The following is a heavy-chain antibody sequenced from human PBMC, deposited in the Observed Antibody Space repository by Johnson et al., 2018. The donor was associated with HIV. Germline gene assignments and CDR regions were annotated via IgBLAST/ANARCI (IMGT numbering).Heavy chain of an antibody. CDR1: GFSFDDYG. Sequence: MLLVESGGGMVRPGGSLRLSCAASGFSFDDYGMNWVRQAPGKGLEWVCGIDGNGGNKRYADSVEGRFTISRDNAKNSLYLQMNSLRAEDTALYYCARDKYGVPSGAFDIWGQGTMVSVSS. V-gene: IGHV3-20*04. CDR2: IDGNGGNK. D-gene: IGHD4-17*01. J-gene: IGHJ3*02. CDR3: ARDKYGVPSGAFDI.